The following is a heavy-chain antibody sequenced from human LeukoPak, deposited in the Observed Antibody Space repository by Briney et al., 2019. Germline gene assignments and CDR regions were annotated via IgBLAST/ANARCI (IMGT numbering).Heavy chain of an antibody. V-gene: IGHV1-8*01. J-gene: IGHJ6*02. D-gene: IGHD3-3*01. CDR3: ARGRGRFLEWLTARDYYYYGMDV. Sequence: ASVKVSCKASGYTFTSYDINWVRQATGQGLEWMEWMNPNSGNTGYAQKFQGRVTMTRNTSISTAYMELSSLRSEDTAVYYCARGRGRFLEWLTARDYYYYGMDVWGQGTTVTVSS. CDR1: GYTFTSYD. CDR2: MNPNSGNT.